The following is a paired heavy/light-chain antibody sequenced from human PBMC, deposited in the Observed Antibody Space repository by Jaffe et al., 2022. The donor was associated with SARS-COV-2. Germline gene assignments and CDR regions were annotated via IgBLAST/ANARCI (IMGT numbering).Heavy chain of an antibody. CDR2: ISVYSGNT. J-gene: IGHJ2*01. V-gene: IGHV1-18*01. CDR3: ARSQWEYWYFDL. D-gene: IGHD1-26*01. Sequence: QVQLVQSGGEVKKPGASVKVSCWASGYTFASYGISWVRQAPGQGLEWMGWISVYSGNTNYAQKLQGRVSMTRDTSTNTAYMELRSLTSDDTAVYYCARSQWEYWYFDLWGRGTLVTVSS. CDR1: GYTFASYG.
Light chain of an antibody. J-gene: IGKJ1*01. CDR1: QNVNSRS. CDR3: QQYGGSPRT. V-gene: IGKV3-20*01. Sequence: EIVLTQSPGTLSLSPGERATLSCRASQNVNSRSLAWYQHKPGLAPRLLIYGASSRATDIPDRFSGSGSGTDFTLTISRLEPEDFAVYYCQQYGGSPRTFGQGTKVEMK. CDR2: GAS.